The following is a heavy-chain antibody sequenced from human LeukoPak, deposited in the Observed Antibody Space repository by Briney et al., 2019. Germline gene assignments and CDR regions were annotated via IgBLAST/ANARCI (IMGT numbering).Heavy chain of an antibody. CDR1: GLTFSIYA. J-gene: IGHJ4*02. Sequence: GGSLRLSCADSGLTFSIYATSWVRQAPGKGLEWVSYISSSGSTIYYADSVKGRFTISRDNAKNSLYLQMNSLRVEDTAFYYCARNSGANVYTYSFQYWGRGTLVTVSS. CDR3: ARNSGANVYTYSFQY. D-gene: IGHD1-26*01. CDR2: ISSSGSTI. V-gene: IGHV3-48*04.